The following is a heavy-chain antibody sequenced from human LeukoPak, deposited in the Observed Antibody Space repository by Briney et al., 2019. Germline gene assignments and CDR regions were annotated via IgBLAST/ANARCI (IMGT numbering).Heavy chain of an antibody. CDR2: SSYDGSTQ. V-gene: IGHV3-30*14. Sequence: SGRSLRLSCAGSGFTFSTYAMHWVRQAPGKGLEWVALSSYDGSTQRYADSVKGRFTISRDNSKNTLYLQMNSLRAEDTAVYYCARDRYCSGGSCPFDYWGQGTLVTVSS. CDR3: ARDRYCSGGSCPFDY. CDR1: GFTFSTYA. D-gene: IGHD2-15*01. J-gene: IGHJ4*02.